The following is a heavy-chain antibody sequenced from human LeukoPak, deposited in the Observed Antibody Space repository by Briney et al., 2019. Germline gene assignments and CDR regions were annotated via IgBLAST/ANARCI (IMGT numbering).Heavy chain of an antibody. J-gene: IGHJ4*02. V-gene: IGHV4-39*01. CDR2: IYYSGTT. CDR3: ARLRFDFWSGYTHPYFDY. CDR1: GGSISSSSYS. D-gene: IGHD3-3*01. Sequence: SETLSLTCTVSGGSISSSSYSWGWLRQPPGRGLEWIGSIYYSGTTYYNPSLKSRVTISVDTSKIQFSLKLSSVAATDTAVYFCARLRFDFWSGYTHPYFDYWGQGTLVTVSS.